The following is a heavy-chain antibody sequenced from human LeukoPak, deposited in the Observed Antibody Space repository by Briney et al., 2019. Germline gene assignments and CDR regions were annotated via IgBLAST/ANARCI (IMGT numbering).Heavy chain of an antibody. CDR2: IYYSGST. Sequence: RSSETLSLTCTVSGGSISSYYWSWIRQPPGKGLEGVGYIYYSGSTNYNPSLQSRVTISVDTSKNQFSLKLSSVTAADTAVYYCARATYSSGWGTSDYWGQGTLVTVSS. D-gene: IGHD6-19*01. V-gene: IGHV4-59*01. CDR3: ARATYSSGWGTSDY. J-gene: IGHJ4*02. CDR1: GGSISSYY.